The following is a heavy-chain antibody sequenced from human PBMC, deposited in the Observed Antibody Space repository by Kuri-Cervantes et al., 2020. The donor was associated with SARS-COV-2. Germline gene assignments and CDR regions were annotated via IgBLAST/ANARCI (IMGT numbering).Heavy chain of an antibody. J-gene: IGHJ6*02. D-gene: IGHD5-12*01. CDR2: IYPGDSDT. Sequence: GGSLRLSCKGSGYSFTSYWIGWVRQIPGKGLEWMGIIYPGDSDTRYSPSFQGQVTISADKSISTAYLQWSSLRSEDTAVYYCAREVSLMDGYSGYDSLGGGMDVWGQGTTVTVSS. V-gene: IGHV5-51*01. CDR3: AREVSLMDGYSGYDSLGGGMDV. CDR1: GYSFTSYW.